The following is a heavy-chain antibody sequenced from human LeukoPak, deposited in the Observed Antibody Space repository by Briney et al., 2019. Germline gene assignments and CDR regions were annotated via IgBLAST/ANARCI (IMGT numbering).Heavy chain of an antibody. V-gene: IGHV4-61*02. J-gene: IGHJ4*02. Sequence: SETLSLTCTVSGGSISSGSYYWSWIRQPAGKGLEWIGRIYTRGSIDYNPSLKSRVTISVDTSKNQFSLKLSSVTAADTAVYYCARDSSSWSNNFDYWGQGTLVTVSS. CDR1: GGSISSGSYY. CDR2: IYTRGSI. CDR3: ARDSSSWSNNFDY. D-gene: IGHD6-13*01.